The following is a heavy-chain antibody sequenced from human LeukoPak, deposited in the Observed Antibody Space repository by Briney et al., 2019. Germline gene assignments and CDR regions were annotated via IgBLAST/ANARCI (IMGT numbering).Heavy chain of an antibody. CDR2: IYSGGDT. CDR1: GFTVSSNF. D-gene: IGHD3-22*01. Sequence: GGSLRLSCAASGFTVSSNFMSWVRQVPGKGLEWVSVIYSGGDTYYADSVKGRFTISRDNSKNTLYLQMNSLRAEDTAVYYCARDHYYDSSAYRWFDPWGQGTLVTVSS. J-gene: IGHJ5*02. V-gene: IGHV3-66*01. CDR3: ARDHYYDSSAYRWFDP.